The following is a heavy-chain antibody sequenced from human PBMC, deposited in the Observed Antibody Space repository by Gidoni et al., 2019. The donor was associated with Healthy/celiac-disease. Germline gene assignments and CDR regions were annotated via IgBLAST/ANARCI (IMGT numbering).Heavy chain of an antibody. Sequence: QAQLVQSGAEVKKPGASVKVSCKASGYTFTGYYMHWVRQAPGQGLEWMGWINPNSGGTNYAQKFQGRVTMTRDTSISTAYMELSRLRSDDTAVYYCARGRGIVATSDAFDIWGQGTMVTVSS. CDR1: GYTFTGYY. J-gene: IGHJ3*02. CDR3: ARGRGIVATSDAFDI. CDR2: INPNSGGT. V-gene: IGHV1-2*02. D-gene: IGHD5-12*01.